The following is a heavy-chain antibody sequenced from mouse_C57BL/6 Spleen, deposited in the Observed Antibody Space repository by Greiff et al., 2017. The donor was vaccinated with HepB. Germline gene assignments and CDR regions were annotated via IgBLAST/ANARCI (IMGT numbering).Heavy chain of an antibody. D-gene: IGHD4-1*01. CDR3: VKLGHWYFDV. Sequence: QVQLKQSGAELVKPGASVKMSCKASGYTFTSYWITWVKQRPGQGLEWIGDIYPGSGSTNYNEKFKSKATLTVDTSSSTAYMQLSSLTSEDSAVYYCVKLGHWYFDVWGTGTTVTVSS. CDR1: GYTFTSYW. J-gene: IGHJ1*03. V-gene: IGHV1-55*01. CDR2: IYPGSGST.